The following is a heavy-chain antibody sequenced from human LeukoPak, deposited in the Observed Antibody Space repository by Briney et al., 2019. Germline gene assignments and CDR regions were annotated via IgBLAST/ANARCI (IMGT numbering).Heavy chain of an antibody. J-gene: IGHJ3*02. CDR3: AKDPNGDYIGTFDI. D-gene: IGHD4-17*01. CDR2: ISGSGGST. V-gene: IGHV3-23*01. CDR1: KFNFNSYG. Sequence: GGSLRLSCTTSKFNFNSYGMTWVRQAPGKGQEWVSSISGSGGSTQYAASVQGRFTISRDNSKNTLYLQMNSLRAEDTAVYYCAKDPNGDYIGTFDIWGQGTMVTVSS.